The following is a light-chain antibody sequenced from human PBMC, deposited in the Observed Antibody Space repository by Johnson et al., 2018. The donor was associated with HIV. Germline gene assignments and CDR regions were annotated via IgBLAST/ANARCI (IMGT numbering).Light chain of an antibody. V-gene: IGLV1-51*02. J-gene: IGLJ1*01. CDR2: DND. CDR1: SSNIGNNY. Sequence: QSVLSQPPSVSAAPGQNVTISCSGNSSNIGNNYVSWYQQLPGAAPKLLIYDNDRRPSGVPDRFSGSKSGPSASLGITGLQPGDEADYYCGTWDISLSAGVFGTGTKVTVL. CDR3: GTWDISLSAGV.